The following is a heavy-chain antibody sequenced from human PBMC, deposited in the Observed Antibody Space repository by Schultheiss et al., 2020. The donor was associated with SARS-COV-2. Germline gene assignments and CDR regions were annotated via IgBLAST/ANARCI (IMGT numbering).Heavy chain of an antibody. CDR1: GGSISSGGYY. CDR2: IHYSGNT. Sequence: SETLSLTCTVSGGSISSGGYYWTWIRQLPGKGLQWIGYIHYSGNTYYNPSLKSRVTISVDTSKNQFSLKLSSVTAADTAVYYCATYPLNIAAASFDYWGQGTLVTVSS. CDR3: ATYPLNIAAASFDY. D-gene: IGHD6-13*01. J-gene: IGHJ4*02. V-gene: IGHV4-31*03.